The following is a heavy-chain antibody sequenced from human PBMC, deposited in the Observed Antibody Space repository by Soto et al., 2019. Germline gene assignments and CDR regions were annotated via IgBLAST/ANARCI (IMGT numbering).Heavy chain of an antibody. J-gene: IGHJ4*02. Sequence: QVQLVESGGGVVQPGRSLRLSCAASGFTFSSYGMHWVRQAPGKGLEWVAVIWYDGTNKYYADSVKGRFTISRDNSENTPYLQMNTLRAEDTAVYYCARGLGGYSYGPLDYWGQGTLVTVSS. D-gene: IGHD5-18*01. CDR1: GFTFSSYG. CDR3: ARGLGGYSYGPLDY. V-gene: IGHV3-33*01. CDR2: IWYDGTNK.